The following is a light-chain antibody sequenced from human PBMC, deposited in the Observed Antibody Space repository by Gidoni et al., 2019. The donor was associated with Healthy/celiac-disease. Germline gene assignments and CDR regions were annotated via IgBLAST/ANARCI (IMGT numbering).Light chain of an antibody. Sequence: EIVLTQSPATLSLSPGERATLSGRASQSVSSYFAWYQQKPGQAPRLLIYDASNRATGIPARFSGSGSGTDFTLTISSLEPEDFAVYYCQQRSNWPPLTFGGGTKVEIK. CDR2: DAS. CDR1: QSVSSY. J-gene: IGKJ4*01. V-gene: IGKV3-11*01. CDR3: QQRSNWPPLT.